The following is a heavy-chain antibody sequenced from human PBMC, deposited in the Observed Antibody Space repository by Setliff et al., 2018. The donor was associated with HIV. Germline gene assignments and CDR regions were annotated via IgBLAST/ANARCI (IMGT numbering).Heavy chain of an antibody. CDR3: ARVPLSSPSRPGGYFDY. J-gene: IGHJ4*02. D-gene: IGHD3-16*01. Sequence: SETLSLTCTVSGDSINSGNYYWSWIRQHPGKGLEWTGYIYYSGSTYYSPSLKSRVTISVDTSKNQFSLKLNSVTAADTAVYYCARVPLSSPSRPGGYFDYWGQGTLVTVSS. CDR2: IYYSGST. V-gene: IGHV4-31*03. CDR1: GDSINSGNYY.